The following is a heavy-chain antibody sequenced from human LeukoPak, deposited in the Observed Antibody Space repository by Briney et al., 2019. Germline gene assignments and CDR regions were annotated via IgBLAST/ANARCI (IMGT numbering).Heavy chain of an antibody. V-gene: IGHV3-21*01. CDR1: GFTFSSYA. J-gene: IGHJ4*02. Sequence: GGSLRLSCAASGFTFSSYAMSWVRQAPGKGLEWVSSISSSSSYIYYADSVKGRFTISRDNAKNSLYLQMNSLRAEDTAVYYCAREISGYDFWSGYLNPADYWGQGTLVTVSS. CDR2: ISSSSSYI. D-gene: IGHD3-3*01. CDR3: AREISGYDFWSGYLNPADY.